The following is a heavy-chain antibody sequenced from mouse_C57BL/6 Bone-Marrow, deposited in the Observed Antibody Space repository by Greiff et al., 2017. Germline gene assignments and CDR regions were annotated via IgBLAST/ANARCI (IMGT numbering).Heavy chain of an antibody. CDR2: IYPGSGST. J-gene: IGHJ1*03. CDR3: ARPYYSNYWYFDV. Sequence: QVKLQQPGAELVQPGASVKMSCKASGYTFTSYWITWVKQRPGQGLEWIGDIYPGSGSTNYNEKFKIKATLTVDTSSSTAYMQRSSLTSADSAVYYCARPYYSNYWYFDVWCTGTTVTVSS. D-gene: IGHD2-5*01. V-gene: IGHV1-55*01. CDR1: GYTFTSYW.